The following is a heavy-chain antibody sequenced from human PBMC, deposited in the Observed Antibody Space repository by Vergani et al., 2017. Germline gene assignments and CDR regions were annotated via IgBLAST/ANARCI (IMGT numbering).Heavy chain of an antibody. Sequence: QVQLQESGPGLVKPSETLALTCSVSGGSINNYFWTWIRQSAGKGLEWIGRIYANGNTNYNPSLESRVTMSVDTSKNQFSLKLTSVTAADTAVYFCARCSRVEGYYFDTWGRGTQVSVSS. D-gene: IGHD3-10*02. V-gene: IGHV4-4*07. CDR1: GGSINNYF. J-gene: IGHJ4*02. CDR2: IYANGNT. CDR3: ARCSRVEGYYFDT.